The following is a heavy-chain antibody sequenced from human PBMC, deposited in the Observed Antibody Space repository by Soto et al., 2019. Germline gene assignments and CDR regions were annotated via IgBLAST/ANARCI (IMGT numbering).Heavy chain of an antibody. CDR1: GFTFSDYY. Sequence: GGSLRLSCAASGFTFSDYYMSWIRQAPGKGLEWVSYISSSGSTIYYADSVKGRFTISRDNAKNSLYLQMNSLRAEDTVVYYCARARYSSSWVYYYMDVWGKGTTVTVSS. J-gene: IGHJ6*03. CDR2: ISSSGSTI. V-gene: IGHV3-11*01. CDR3: ARARYSSSWVYYYMDV. D-gene: IGHD6-13*01.